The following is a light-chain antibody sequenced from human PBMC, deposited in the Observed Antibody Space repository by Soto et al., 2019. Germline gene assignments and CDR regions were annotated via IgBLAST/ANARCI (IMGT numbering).Light chain of an antibody. CDR1: QGISSY. CDR3: QHLNSYPIT. J-gene: IGKJ5*01. Sequence: DIQLTQSPSFLSASVGDRVTITCRASQGISSYLAWYQQKPGKAPKLLIYAASTLQSGVPSRFSDSGSVTEITLTISSLQPEDFATYSCQHLNSYPITFGQGTRLEIK. V-gene: IGKV1-9*01. CDR2: AAS.